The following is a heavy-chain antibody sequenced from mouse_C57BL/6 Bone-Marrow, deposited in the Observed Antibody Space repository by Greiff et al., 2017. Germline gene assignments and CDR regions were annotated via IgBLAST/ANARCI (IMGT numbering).Heavy chain of an antibody. CDR1: GYTFTDHT. V-gene: IGHV1-78*01. CDR3: ARKRDGYYWFAY. CDR2: IYPRDGST. D-gene: IGHD2-3*01. J-gene: IGHJ3*01. Sequence: VQLQQSDAELVKPGASVKISCKASGYTFTDHTIHWMKQRPEQGLEWIGYIYPRDGSTKYNEKFKGKATLTVDKSSSTAYMQLNSLTSEYSAVYFCARKRDGYYWFAYWGQGTLVTVSA.